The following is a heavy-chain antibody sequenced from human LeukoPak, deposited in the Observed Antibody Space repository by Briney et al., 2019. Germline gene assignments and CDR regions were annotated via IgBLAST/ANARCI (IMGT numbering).Heavy chain of an antibody. Sequence: GRSLRLSCAASGFTFSSYGMHWVRQAPGKGLEWGALIGYDGTNEYYADSVKGRFTISRDNSKNTLYLQMKSLRAEDTAVYYCARDFYCSRTSCYAPSFDYWGQGTLVTVSS. CDR2: IGYDGTNE. V-gene: IGHV3-33*01. J-gene: IGHJ4*02. CDR1: GFTFSSYG. D-gene: IGHD2-2*01. CDR3: ARDFYCSRTSCYAPSFDY.